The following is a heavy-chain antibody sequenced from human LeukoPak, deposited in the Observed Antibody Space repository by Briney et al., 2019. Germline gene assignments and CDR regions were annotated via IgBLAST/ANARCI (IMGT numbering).Heavy chain of an antibody. J-gene: IGHJ6*02. D-gene: IGHD3-10*01. Sequence: PGGSLRLSCAASGFTFSSYAMSWVRQAPGEGLEWVSAISGSGGSTYYAGSVKGRFTISRDNSKNTLYLQMNSLRAEDTAVYYCAEAMVRGLNYGMDVWGQGTTVTVSS. CDR2: ISGSGGST. CDR1: GFTFSSYA. V-gene: IGHV3-23*01. CDR3: AEAMVRGLNYGMDV.